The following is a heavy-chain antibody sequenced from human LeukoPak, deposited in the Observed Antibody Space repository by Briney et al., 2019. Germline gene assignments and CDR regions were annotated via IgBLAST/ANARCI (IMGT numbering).Heavy chain of an antibody. V-gene: IGHV3-53*01. CDR2: VYSGGNT. CDR1: GLTVSSHY. Sequence: PGGSLRLSCVASGLTVSSHYMSWVRQAPGKGLEWVSVVYSGGNTKYADSVKGRFTISRDNSKNTLYLQMNSLRAEDTAVYFCAKDASAGLAAFDGTDVWGQGTTVTVSS. CDR3: AKDASAGLAAFDGTDV. J-gene: IGHJ6*02.